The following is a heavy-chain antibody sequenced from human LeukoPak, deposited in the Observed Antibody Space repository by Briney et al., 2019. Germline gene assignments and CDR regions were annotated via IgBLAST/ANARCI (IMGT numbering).Heavy chain of an antibody. D-gene: IGHD3-10*02. CDR3: ARWDAEVFGETPLDY. V-gene: IGHV5-51*01. CDR1: GYKFSSSW. Sequence: GESLKISCKGSGYKFSSSWIAWVRQMPGKGLEWMGIIYPADSDTRYSPSFQGQVTISVDKSISTAYLQWSSLKSSDTAMYYCARWDAEVFGETPLDYWGQGTLVTVSS. J-gene: IGHJ4*02. CDR2: IYPADSDT.